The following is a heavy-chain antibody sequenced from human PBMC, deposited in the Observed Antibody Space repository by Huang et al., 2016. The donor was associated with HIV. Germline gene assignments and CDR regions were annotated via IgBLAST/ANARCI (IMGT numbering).Heavy chain of an antibody. CDR1: GFPFSAFG. J-gene: IGHJ3*01. CDR2: IRYDGKNA. CDR3: VKERGSSRARSSFDF. D-gene: IGHD6-13*01. Sequence: QVRLVESGGGVVQPGASLTLSCSASGFPFSAFGMDWVRQAPGKGLEWVSFIRYDGKNADLMGSVKGRFTISRYKYNNTLYLRMNSLRPEDTAGYYCVKERGSSRARSSFDFWGQGTSVIVSS. V-gene: IGHV3-30*02.